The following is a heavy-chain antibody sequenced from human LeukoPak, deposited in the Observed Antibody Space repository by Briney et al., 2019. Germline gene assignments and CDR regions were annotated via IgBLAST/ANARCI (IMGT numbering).Heavy chain of an antibody. D-gene: IGHD1-1*01. CDR1: GGSLSSYY. CDR3: ARGPTRYYFDY. Sequence: SETLSLTCTVSGGSLSSYYWSWIRQFPGKGLQWIGHIFYSGNTNYNPSLKSRVIISLDTSKNQFSLNLTSVTAADTALYYCARGPTRYYFDYWGQGTLVTVSS. CDR2: IFYSGNT. J-gene: IGHJ4*02. V-gene: IGHV4-59*01.